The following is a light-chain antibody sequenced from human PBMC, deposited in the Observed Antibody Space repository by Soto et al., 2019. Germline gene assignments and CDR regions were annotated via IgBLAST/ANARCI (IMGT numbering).Light chain of an antibody. CDR3: QQRFNWPRFT. CDR1: QSVSSY. Sequence: EIVLTQSPATLSLSPGERATLSCRASQSVSSYLAWYQQKPGQPPRLLIYDASNRATGIPARFSGGGSGTDFTLTISSLEPDDFAVYYYQQRFNWPRFTFGQGTKLEI. CDR2: DAS. J-gene: IGKJ2*01. V-gene: IGKV3-11*01.